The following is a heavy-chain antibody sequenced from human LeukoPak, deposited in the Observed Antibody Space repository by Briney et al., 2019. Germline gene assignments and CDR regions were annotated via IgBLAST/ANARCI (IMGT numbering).Heavy chain of an antibody. V-gene: IGHV4-59*01. CDR2: IYYSGTT. D-gene: IGHD3-3*01. CDR3: ARGGYDFWSGYHYYMDV. Sequence: SETLSPTCTVSGGSISSYYWNWIRQPPGKGLEWIGYIYYSGTTNYNPSLKSRVSMSVDTSKNQFSLKLSSVTAADTAVYYCARGGYDFWSGYHYYMDVWGKGTTVTVSS. J-gene: IGHJ6*03. CDR1: GGSISSYY.